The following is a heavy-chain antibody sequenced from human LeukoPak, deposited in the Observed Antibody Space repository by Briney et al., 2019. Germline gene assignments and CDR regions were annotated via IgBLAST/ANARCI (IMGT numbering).Heavy chain of an antibody. CDR2: INPNSGGT. V-gene: IGHV1-46*01. CDR1: GYTFTYYY. J-gene: IGHJ4*02. D-gene: IGHD3-22*01. CDR3: ARDLTDDSSGYYRAVGY. Sequence: ASVKVSCKASGYTFTYYYMHWVRQAPGQGLEWVGWINPNSGGTSYAQKFQGRVTMTRDTSTSTVYMELSSLRSEDTAVYYCARDLTDDSSGYYRAVGYWGQGTLVTVSS.